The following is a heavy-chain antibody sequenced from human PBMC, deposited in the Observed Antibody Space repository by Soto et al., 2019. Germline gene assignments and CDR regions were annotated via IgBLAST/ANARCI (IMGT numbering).Heavy chain of an antibody. V-gene: IGHV3-30*18. CDR3: AKDANPDNPIKWFDP. CDR1: GFTFSSYG. Sequence: GGSLRLSCAASGFTFSSYGMHWVRQAPGKGLEWVAVISYDGSNKYYADSVKGRFTISRDNSKNTLYLQMNSLRAEDTAVYYCAKDANPDNPIKWFDPWGQGTLVTVSS. D-gene: IGHD1-1*01. CDR2: ISYDGSNK. J-gene: IGHJ5*02.